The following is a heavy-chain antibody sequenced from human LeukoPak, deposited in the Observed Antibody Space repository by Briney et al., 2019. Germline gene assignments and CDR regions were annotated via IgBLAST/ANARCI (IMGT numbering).Heavy chain of an antibody. CDR2: IWYDGSNK. Sequence: PGGSLRLSCAASGITFSSYGMHWVRQAPGKGLEWVAVIWYDGSNKYYADSVKGRFTISRDNSKNTLYLQMNSLRAEDTAVYYCARGIAHYYYMDVWGKGTTVTVSS. J-gene: IGHJ6*03. V-gene: IGHV3-33*01. D-gene: IGHD2/OR15-2a*01. CDR1: GITFSSYG. CDR3: ARGIAHYYYMDV.